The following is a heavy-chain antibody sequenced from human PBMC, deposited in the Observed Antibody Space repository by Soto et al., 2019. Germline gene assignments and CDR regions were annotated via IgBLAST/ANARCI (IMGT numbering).Heavy chain of an antibody. Sequence: QVQLQESGPGLVKPSQTLSLTCTVSGGSISSGSYSWSWIRQHPGKGPECLAYIYYTGSTSYNPSLKSRVTISVDTSKNQFSLKLSSVTAADTAVYYCARGLAVAGMQGSYFFDSWGQGTLVTVSS. CDR1: GGSISSGSYS. D-gene: IGHD6-19*01. J-gene: IGHJ4*02. V-gene: IGHV4-31*03. CDR2: IYYTGST. CDR3: ARGLAVAGMQGSYFFDS.